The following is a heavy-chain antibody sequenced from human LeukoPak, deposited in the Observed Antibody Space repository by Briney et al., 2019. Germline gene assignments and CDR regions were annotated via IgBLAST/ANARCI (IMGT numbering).Heavy chain of an antibody. CDR2: IYYSGST. CDR3: ASITLRVLDY. V-gene: IGHV4-39*01. D-gene: IGHD3-3*01. J-gene: IGHJ4*02. Sequence: PSETLSLTCTVSGGSISSSSYYWGWIRQPPGKGLEWIGSIYYSGSTYYNPSLKSRVTISVDTSKNQFSLKLSSVTAADTAVYYCASITLRVLDYWGQGTLVTGSS. CDR1: GGSISSSSYY.